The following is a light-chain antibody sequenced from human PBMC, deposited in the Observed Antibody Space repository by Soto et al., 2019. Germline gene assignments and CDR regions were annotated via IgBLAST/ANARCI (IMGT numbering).Light chain of an antibody. CDR1: QTVSSVH. CDR2: GAS. Sequence: IVLTQSPGTLSFSPGERATLSCRASQTVSSVHLAWYQQKRGQAPRLFIYGASSRAAGIPDRFSGSGSGKDVTLTISRLEPEYFAVYYCQQYDKSLWTFRHRIKVDIX. CDR3: QQYDKSLWT. J-gene: IGKJ1*01. V-gene: IGKV3-20*01.